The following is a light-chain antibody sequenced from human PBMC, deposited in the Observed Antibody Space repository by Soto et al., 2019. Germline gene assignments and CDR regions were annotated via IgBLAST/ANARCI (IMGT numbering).Light chain of an antibody. CDR2: GAS. Sequence: EIVLTQSPGTLSLSPGERATLSRRASQSVSSSYLAWYQRKPGQAPRLLIYGASSRATGIPDRFSGSGSGTDFTLSISRLEPEDFAVYYCQQYGSSPVTFGQGTKVDIK. J-gene: IGKJ1*01. CDR1: QSVSSSY. CDR3: QQYGSSPVT. V-gene: IGKV3-20*01.